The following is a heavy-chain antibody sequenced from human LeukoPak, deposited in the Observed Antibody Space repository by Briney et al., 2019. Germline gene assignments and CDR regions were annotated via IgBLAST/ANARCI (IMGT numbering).Heavy chain of an antibody. CDR1: GFTSSSYA. V-gene: IGHV3-64D*06. J-gene: IGHJ4*02. CDR2: ISSNGGST. D-gene: IGHD6-6*01. CDR3: VKESSYALPDY. Sequence: GSLRLSCSASGFTSSSYAMHWVRQAPGKGLEYVSAISSNGGSTYYADSVKGRFTISRDNSKNTLYLQMSSLRAEDTAVYYCVKESSYALPDYWGQGTLVTVSS.